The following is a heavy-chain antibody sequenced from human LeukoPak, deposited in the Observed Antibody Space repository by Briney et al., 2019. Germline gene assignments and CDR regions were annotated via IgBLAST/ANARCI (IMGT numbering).Heavy chain of an antibody. CDR2: IYYSEST. Sequence: SETLSLTCTVSGGSISSHYWSWIRQPPGKGLEWIGYIYYSESTNYNPSLKSRVTISVDTSKNQFSLKLSSVTAADTAVYYCATATAGRYYFDYWGQGTLVTVSS. V-gene: IGHV4-59*11. J-gene: IGHJ4*02. D-gene: IGHD6-13*01. CDR1: GGSISSHY. CDR3: ATATAGRYYFDY.